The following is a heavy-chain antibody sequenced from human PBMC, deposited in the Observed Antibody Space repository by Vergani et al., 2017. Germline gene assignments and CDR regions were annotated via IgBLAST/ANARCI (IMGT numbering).Heavy chain of an antibody. D-gene: IGHD4-17*01. V-gene: IGHV3-21*06. CDR3: ARDITASVKSPPHPDWFDP. Sequence: EAYLVQSGGGLVTPGGSLRLSCAASGFNFPSFTMNWVRQAPGRGLEWISSIKFPPGELFYADSVKGRFTISRDNVKNVLFLQMENLRAADTGVYFCARDITASVKSPPHPDWFDPWGQGSLVTVSS. CDR2: IKFPPGEL. J-gene: IGHJ5*02. CDR1: GFNFPSFT.